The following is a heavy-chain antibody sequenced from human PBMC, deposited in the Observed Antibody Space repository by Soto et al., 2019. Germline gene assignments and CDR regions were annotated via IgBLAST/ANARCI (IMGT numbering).Heavy chain of an antibody. J-gene: IGHJ6*02. CDR3: ASSDTAMVHYYYGMDV. D-gene: IGHD5-18*01. CDR2: IIPIFGTA. V-gene: IGHV1-69*06. Sequence: SVKVSCKASGGTFSSYAISWVRQAPGQGLEWMGGIIPIFGTANYAQKFQGRVTITADKSTSTAYMELSSLRSEDTAVYYCASSDTAMVHYYYGMDVWGQGTTVTAP. CDR1: GGTFSSYA.